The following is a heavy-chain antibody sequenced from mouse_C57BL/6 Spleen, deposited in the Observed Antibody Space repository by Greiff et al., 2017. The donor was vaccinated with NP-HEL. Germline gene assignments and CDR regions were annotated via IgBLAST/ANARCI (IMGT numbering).Heavy chain of an antibody. CDR3: ACYYYGSSSWYFGG. D-gene: IGHD1-1*01. V-gene: IGHV14-3*01. CDR1: GFNIKNTY. J-gene: IGHJ1*03. CDR2: IDPANGNT. Sequence: EVQLQQSVAELVRPGASVKLSCTASGFNIKNTYMHWVKQRPEQGLEWIGRIDPANGNTKYAPKFQGQATITADPSSNTAYLQLSSLTSEDTAIYYCACYYYGSSSWYFGGWGKGTTVNVSS.